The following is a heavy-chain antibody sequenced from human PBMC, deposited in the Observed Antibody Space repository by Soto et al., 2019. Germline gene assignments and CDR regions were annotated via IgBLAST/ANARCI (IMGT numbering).Heavy chain of an antibody. CDR1: GFTFSNAW. Sequence: EVQLVESGGGLVKPGGSLRLSCAASGFTFSNAWMSWVRQAPGKGLEWVGRIKSKTDGGTTDYAAPVKGRFTISRDDSKNTLYLQMNSLKTEDTAVYYCTTDRHSSGPMRDYWGQGTLVTVSS. CDR2: IKSKTDGGTT. CDR3: TTDRHSSGPMRDY. J-gene: IGHJ4*02. D-gene: IGHD3-22*01. V-gene: IGHV3-15*01.